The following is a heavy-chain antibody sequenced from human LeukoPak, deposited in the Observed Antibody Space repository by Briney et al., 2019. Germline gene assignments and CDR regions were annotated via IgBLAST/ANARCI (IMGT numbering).Heavy chain of an antibody. D-gene: IGHD3-3*01. V-gene: IGHV3-23*01. CDR2: ISGSGGST. CDR1: GFTFSSYA. CDR3: AKAYDFWSGYFPFDY. Sequence: PGGSLRLSCAASGFTFSSYAMSWVRQAPGKGLEWVSAISGSGGSTYYADSVKGRFTISRDNSKNTLYLQMNSLRAEDTAVYYCAKAYDFWSGYFPFDYWGQGTLVTVSS. J-gene: IGHJ4*02.